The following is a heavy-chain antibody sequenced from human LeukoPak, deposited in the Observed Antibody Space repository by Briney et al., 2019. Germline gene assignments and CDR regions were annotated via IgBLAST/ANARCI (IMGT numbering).Heavy chain of an antibody. D-gene: IGHD3-3*01. Sequence: SVKVSCKASGYTFTSYGISWVRQAPGQGREWMGGIIPIFGTANYAQKFQGRVTITADKSTSTAYMELSSLRSEDTAVYYCACNMYREDYDFWSGPPFDWGQGTLVTVSS. CDR3: ACNMYREDYDFWSGPPFD. CDR1: GYTFTSYG. J-gene: IGHJ4*02. V-gene: IGHV1-69*06. CDR2: IIPIFGTA.